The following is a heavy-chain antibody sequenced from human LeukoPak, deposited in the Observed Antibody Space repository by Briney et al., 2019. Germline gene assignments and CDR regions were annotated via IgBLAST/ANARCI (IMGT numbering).Heavy chain of an antibody. V-gene: IGHV3-23*01. D-gene: IGHD3-22*01. CDR3: AKDCDYYYDSSAFDY. J-gene: IGHJ4*02. CDR1: GFTFSSYA. CDR2: ISGSGGST. Sequence: PGGSLRLSCAASGFTFSSYAMSWVRQAPGKGLEWVSAISGSGGSTYYADSVKGRFTISRDNSKNTLYLQMNSLRAEDTAVYYCAKDCDYYYDSSAFDYWGQGTLVTVSS.